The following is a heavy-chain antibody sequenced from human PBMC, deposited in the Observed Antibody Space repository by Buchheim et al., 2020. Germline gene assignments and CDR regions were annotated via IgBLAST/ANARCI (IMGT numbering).Heavy chain of an antibody. CDR3: AKASSRIVGPAGPYGMDV. V-gene: IGHV3-23*01. CDR1: GFTFSSYA. D-gene: IGHD2-2*01. J-gene: IGHJ6*02. CDR2: ISCSGGST. Sequence: EVQLLESGGGLVQPGGSLRLSCAASGFTFSSYAMSWVRQAPGKGLEWVSAISCSGGSTYYADSVKGRFTISRDNSKNTLYLKMNSLRAEDTAVYYCAKASSRIVGPAGPYGMDVWGQGTT.